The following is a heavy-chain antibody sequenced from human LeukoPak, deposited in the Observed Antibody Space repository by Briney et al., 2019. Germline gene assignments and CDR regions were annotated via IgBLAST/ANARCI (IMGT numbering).Heavy chain of an antibody. CDR3: ARVTTGGYYNY. CDR1: GGSISSGSYY. CDR2: IYTSGST. D-gene: IGHD3-22*01. V-gene: IGHV4-61*02. J-gene: IGHJ4*02. Sequence: PSETLSLTCTVSGGSISSGSYYWSWIRQPAGKGLEWIGRIYTSGSTNYNPSLKSRVTMSLDTSENHFSLKLSSVTAADTAVYYCARVTTGGYYNYWGQGTLVTVPS.